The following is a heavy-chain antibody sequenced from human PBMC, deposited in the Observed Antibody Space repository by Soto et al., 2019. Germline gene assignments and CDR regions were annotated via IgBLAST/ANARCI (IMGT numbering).Heavy chain of an antibody. V-gene: IGHV4-61*08. J-gene: IGHJ4*02. CDR1: GCSVSSGAYY. Sequence: SEILSLPCPVSGCSVSSGAYYWSWIRQPPGKGLEWIGYIYYSGNTNYNPTLKSRVTISVDTSKNQFSLKLSSVTAADTAVYYCARAGRHDDSSGSGSLGYWGQGTLVTVSS. D-gene: IGHD3-22*01. CDR3: ARAGRHDDSSGSGSLGY. CDR2: IYYSGNT.